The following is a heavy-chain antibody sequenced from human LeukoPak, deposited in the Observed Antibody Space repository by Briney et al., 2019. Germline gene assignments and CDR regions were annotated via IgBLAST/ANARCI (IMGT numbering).Heavy chain of an antibody. D-gene: IGHD3-10*01. J-gene: IGHJ4*02. CDR3: AGSGGLANQGAVFDY. Sequence: SETLSLTCIVSGDSVTNHYWSLIRQPPGKGLEWIGYIYYSGSIDYNPSLKSRVTISVDTSRNQFSMKLNSVTAADTAVYYCAGSGGLANQGAVFDYWGQGTLVTVSS. CDR2: IYYSGSI. CDR1: GDSVTNHY. V-gene: IGHV4-59*02.